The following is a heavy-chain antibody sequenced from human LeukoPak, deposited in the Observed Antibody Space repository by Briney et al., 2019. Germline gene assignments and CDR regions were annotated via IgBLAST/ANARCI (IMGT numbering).Heavy chain of an antibody. D-gene: IGHD4-23*01. CDR2: IYHSGST. CDR1: GGSISSGGYS. V-gene: IGHV4-30-2*01. J-gene: IGHJ4*02. CDR3: ARDPPNDYGGKGNDY. Sequence: SGTLSLTCAVSGGSISSGGYSWSWIRQPPGKGLEWIGYIYHSGSTYYNPSLKSRVTISVDRSKNQFSLKLSSVTAADTAVYYCARDPPNDYGGKGNDYWGQGTLVTVSS.